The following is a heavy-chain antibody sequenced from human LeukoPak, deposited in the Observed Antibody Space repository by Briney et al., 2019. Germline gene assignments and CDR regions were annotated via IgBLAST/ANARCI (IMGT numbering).Heavy chain of an antibody. Sequence: GGSLRLSCAASGFTFSSNHMSWVRQAPGKGLEWVSLIYTGGSTYYADSVKGRFTISRDNSKNTLYLQMNSLRAEDTAVYYCARDIFSSVATYYFDYWGQGTLVTVSS. CDR3: ARDIFSSVATYYFDY. J-gene: IGHJ4*02. V-gene: IGHV3-53*01. CDR2: IYTGGST. CDR1: GFTFSSNH. D-gene: IGHD2-2*01.